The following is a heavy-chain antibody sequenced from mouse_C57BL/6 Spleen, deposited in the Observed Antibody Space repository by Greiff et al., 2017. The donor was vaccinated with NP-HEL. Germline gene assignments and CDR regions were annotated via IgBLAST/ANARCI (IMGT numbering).Heavy chain of an antibody. V-gene: IGHV3-6*01. Sequence: ESGPGLVKPSQSLSLTCSVTGYSITSGYYWNWIRQFPGNKLEWMGYISYDGSNNYNPSLKNRISITRDTSKNQFFLKLNSVTTEDTATYYCARDIYYFMDYWGQGTSVTVSS. CDR2: ISYDGSN. CDR3: ARDIYYFMDY. J-gene: IGHJ4*01. CDR1: GYSITSGYY.